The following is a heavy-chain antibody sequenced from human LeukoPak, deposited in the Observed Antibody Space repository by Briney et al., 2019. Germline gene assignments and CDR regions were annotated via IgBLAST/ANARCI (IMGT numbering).Heavy chain of an antibody. CDR1: GGSISSSSYY. CDR2: IYSSGST. CDR3: ARRGGSGRSFDY. J-gene: IGHJ4*02. D-gene: IGHD3-10*01. Sequence: ASETLSLTCTVSGGSISSSSYYWGWIRQPPGKGLEWIGSIYSSGSTYYNPSLKSRVTISVDTSKNQFSLNLSSVPASDTAVYYCARRGGSGRSFDYWGQGILVTVSS. V-gene: IGHV4-39*01.